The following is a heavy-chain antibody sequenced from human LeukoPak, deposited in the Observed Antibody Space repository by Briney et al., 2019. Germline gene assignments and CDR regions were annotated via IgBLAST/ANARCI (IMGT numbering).Heavy chain of an antibody. D-gene: IGHD3-3*01. V-gene: IGHV3-33*01. CDR1: GFTFSSYG. J-gene: IGHJ6*02. CDR3: ARGMAYYDFWSGYYIYNYYYYGMDV. Sequence: GRSLRLSCAASGFTFSSYGMHWVRQAPGKGLEWVAVIWYDGSNKYYADSVKGRFTISRDNSKNTLYLQMNSLRAEDTAVYYCARGMAYYDFWSGYYIYNYYYYGMDVWGQGTTVTVSS. CDR2: IWYDGSNK.